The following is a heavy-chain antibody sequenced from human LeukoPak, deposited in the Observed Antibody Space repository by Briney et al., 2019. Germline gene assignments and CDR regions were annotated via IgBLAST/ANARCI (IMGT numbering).Heavy chain of an antibody. J-gene: IGHJ4*02. V-gene: IGHV3-7*05. CDR2: IKHDGSEK. Sequence: PGGSLRLSCAASGXTFSTSWMTWVRQAPGKGLEWVANIKHDGSEKYYVDSVKGRFTISRDNAKNSLYLQMNSLRAEDTALYYCTSGAYWGQGTLVTVSS. CDR3: TSGAY. CDR1: GXTFSTSW.